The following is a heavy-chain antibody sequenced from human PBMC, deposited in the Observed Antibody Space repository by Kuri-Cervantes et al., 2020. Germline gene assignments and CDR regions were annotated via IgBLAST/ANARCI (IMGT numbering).Heavy chain of an antibody. V-gene: IGHV3-30*01. CDR1: GFTFSSYA. J-gene: IGHJ6*02. D-gene: IGHD3-16*01. CDR3: AKQITAWDYYYGMDV. CDR2: ISYDGSNK. Sequence: GESLKISCAASGFTFSSYAMHWVRQAPGKGLEWVAVISYDGSNKYYADSVKGRFTITRDNSKNTLYLQMNSLRAEDTAVYYCAKQITAWDYYYGMDVWGQGTTVTVSS.